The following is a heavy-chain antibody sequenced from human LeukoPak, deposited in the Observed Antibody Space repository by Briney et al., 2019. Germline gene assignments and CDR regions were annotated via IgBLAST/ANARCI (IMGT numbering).Heavy chain of an antibody. D-gene: IGHD1-20*01. CDR2: IRSKANSYAT. CDR1: GFTFSGSA. Sequence: GGSLRLSCAASGFTFSGSAMHWVRQASGKGLEWVGRIRSKANSYATAYAASVKGRFTISRDDSKNTAYLQMNSLKTEDTAVYYCARDLTYNWNDVLSYFDYWGQGTLVTVSS. J-gene: IGHJ4*02. V-gene: IGHV3-73*01. CDR3: ARDLTYNWNDVLSYFDY.